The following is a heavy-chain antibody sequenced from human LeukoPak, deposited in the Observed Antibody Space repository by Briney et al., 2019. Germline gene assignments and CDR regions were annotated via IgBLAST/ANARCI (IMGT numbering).Heavy chain of an antibody. J-gene: IGHJ4*02. CDR3: AKDFTYYYDSGGYYYFDY. CDR1: GFTFSSYA. Sequence: GGSLRLSCAASGFTFSSYAMSWVRQVPGKGLEWVSGISGSGDNTYYADSVKGRFTISRDNSKNTLYLQMNSLRAEDTAVYYCAKDFTYYYDSGGYYYFDYWGQGTLVTVSS. CDR2: ISGSGDNT. D-gene: IGHD3-22*01. V-gene: IGHV3-23*01.